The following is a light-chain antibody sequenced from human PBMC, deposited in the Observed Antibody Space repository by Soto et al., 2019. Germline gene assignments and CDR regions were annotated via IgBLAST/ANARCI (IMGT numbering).Light chain of an antibody. CDR2: GTS. Sequence: EIVLTQSPGTLSLSPGERATLSCRASQSVSSSYLAWYQQKPGQAPRLLISGTSSRATGIPDRFSGSGSGTDFTLTISRLEPEDFAMYYCQQYGSFWTFGQGTKVEIK. V-gene: IGKV3-20*01. CDR1: QSVSSSY. CDR3: QQYGSFWT. J-gene: IGKJ1*01.